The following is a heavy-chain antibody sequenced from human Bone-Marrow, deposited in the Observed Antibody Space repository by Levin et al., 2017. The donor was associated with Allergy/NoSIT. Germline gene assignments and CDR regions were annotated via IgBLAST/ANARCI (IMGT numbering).Heavy chain of an antibody. D-gene: IGHD5-18*01. V-gene: IGHV3-33*01. CDR1: GFTFSSYG. CDR3: AREYDWDTARAYYYYGMDV. CDR2: IWYDGSNK. Sequence: GESLKISCAASGFTFSSYGMHWVRQAPGKGLEWVAVIWYDGSNKYYADSVKGRFTISRDNSKNTLYLQMNSLRAEDTAVYYCAREYDWDTARAYYYYGMDVWGQGTTVTVSS. J-gene: IGHJ6*02.